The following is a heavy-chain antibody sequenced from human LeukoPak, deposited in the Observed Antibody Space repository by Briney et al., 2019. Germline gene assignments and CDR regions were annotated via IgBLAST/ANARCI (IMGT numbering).Heavy chain of an antibody. Sequence: GGSLRLSCAASGFTFRSYWMCWVRQAPGKGLEWVANIKQDGSEEYYVDSVKGRFTISRDNAKNSLYLQMNSLRAEDTAVYYCARGRQWLTKGYFDYWGQGTLVTVSS. CDR1: GFTFRSYW. D-gene: IGHD6-19*01. CDR3: ARGRQWLTKGYFDY. CDR2: IKQDGSEE. J-gene: IGHJ4*02. V-gene: IGHV3-7*05.